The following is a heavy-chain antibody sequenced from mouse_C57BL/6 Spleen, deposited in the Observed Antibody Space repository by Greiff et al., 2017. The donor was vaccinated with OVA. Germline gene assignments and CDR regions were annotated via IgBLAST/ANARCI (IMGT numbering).Heavy chain of an antibody. CDR2: IDPSDSYT. CDR1: GYTFTSYW. V-gene: IGHV1-50*01. Sequence: VQLQQPGAELVKPGASVKLSCKASGYTFTSYWMQWVKQRPGQGLEWIGEIDPSDSYTNYNQKFKGKATLTVDTSSSTAYMQLSSLTSEDSAVYYCARGGYDEGFAYGGKGTLVTVSA. CDR3: ARGGYDEGFAY. D-gene: IGHD2-2*01. J-gene: IGHJ3*01.